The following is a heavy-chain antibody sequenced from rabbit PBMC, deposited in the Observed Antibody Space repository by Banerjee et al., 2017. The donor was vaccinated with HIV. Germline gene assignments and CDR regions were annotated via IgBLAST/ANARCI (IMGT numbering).Heavy chain of an antibody. CDR2: IYPDDDST. V-gene: IGHV1S47*01. J-gene: IGHJ4*01. CDR3: ARDLAGVIGWNFNL. Sequence: QQQLEESGGGLVKPEGSLTLSCKASGIDFSRCGISWVRQAPGKGLEWIACIYPDDDSTDYASWVSGRFTISLDNAQNMVFLQMTSLTAADTATYFCARDLAGVIGWNFNLWGPGTLVTVS. D-gene: IGHD4-1*01. CDR1: GIDFSRCG.